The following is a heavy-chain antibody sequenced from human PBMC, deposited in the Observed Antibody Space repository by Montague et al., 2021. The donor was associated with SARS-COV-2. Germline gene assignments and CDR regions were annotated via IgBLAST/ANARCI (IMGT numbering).Heavy chain of an antibody. Sequence: TLSLTCTVSGGPITTGDYSLSWILQPAGRPLEWIGRIYTTGSTSYSPSLKSRAIISVDTSTNQFSLQLSSVTAAATAAYYCARHRRLGRIYDSSVDYWGQGTLVTVSS. V-gene: IGHV4-61*02. CDR3: ARHRRLGRIYDSSVDY. J-gene: IGHJ4*02. D-gene: IGHD5/OR15-5a*01. CDR1: GGPITTGDYS. CDR2: IYTTGST.